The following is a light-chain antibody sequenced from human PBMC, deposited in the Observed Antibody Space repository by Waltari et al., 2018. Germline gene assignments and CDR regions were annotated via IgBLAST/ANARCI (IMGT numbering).Light chain of an antibody. V-gene: IGKV3-15*01. CDR3: QQYNNLPPYT. CDR2: DAS. Sequence: EIVMTQSPATLSVSPGERATLSCRASQRVSSNLAWYQQKPGQPLRLLIFDASRRATGILARFRGCGAGTEFTLTISCLQSEDFAVYYCQQYNNLPPYTFGQGTKLDIK. J-gene: IGKJ2*01. CDR1: QRVSSN.